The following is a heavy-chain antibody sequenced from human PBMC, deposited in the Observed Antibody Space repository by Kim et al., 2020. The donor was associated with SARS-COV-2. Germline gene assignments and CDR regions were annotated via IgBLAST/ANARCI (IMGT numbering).Heavy chain of an antibody. V-gene: IGHV4-34*01. CDR3: ARRPAGIDS. D-gene: IGHD2-21*01. Sequence: GLTKYSPSLKGRATLSVDTSKNQFTLKLRSVTAADTAVYYCARRPAGIDSWGQGTTVTVSS. J-gene: IGHJ4*02. CDR2: GLT.